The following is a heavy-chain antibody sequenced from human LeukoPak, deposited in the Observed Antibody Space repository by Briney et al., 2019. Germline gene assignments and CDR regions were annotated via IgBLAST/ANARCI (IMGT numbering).Heavy chain of an antibody. Sequence: PSETLSLTCTVSGGSISSYYWSWIRKPPGKGLEWIGYIYDSGSTNYNPSLKSRVTISVDTSKNQFSLKLSSVTAADTAVYYCARSPSPGRIHDYWGQGTLVTVSS. CDR1: GGSISSYY. J-gene: IGHJ4*02. D-gene: IGHD1-14*01. V-gene: IGHV4-59*08. CDR2: IYDSGST. CDR3: ARSPSPGRIHDY.